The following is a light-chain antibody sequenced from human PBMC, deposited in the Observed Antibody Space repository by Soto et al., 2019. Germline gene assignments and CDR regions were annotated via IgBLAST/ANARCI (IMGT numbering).Light chain of an antibody. Sequence: QPVLTQSPSASASLGASVKLTCTLSSGHSSYAIAWHQQQAEKGPRYLMKLNSDGSHNKGDGIPDRFSGSSSGAERYLTISSLQSEDEAEYYCQTWGTGIPVFGGGTKLTVL. CDR1: SGHSSYA. V-gene: IGLV4-69*01. CDR3: QTWGTGIPV. J-gene: IGLJ2*01. CDR2: LNSDGSH.